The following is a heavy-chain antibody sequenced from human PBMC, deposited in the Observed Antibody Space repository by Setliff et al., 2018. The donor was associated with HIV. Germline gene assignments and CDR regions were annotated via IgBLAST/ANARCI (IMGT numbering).Heavy chain of an antibody. Sequence: SETLSLTCAVSGGSTNNYYLTWIRQPPGKGLEWIGDIYYSGNTYYNSSLKSRVTISVDTSKNQLSLKLSSVTATDTAVYYCARRTAVAGHWNFDLWGRGTLVTVS. J-gene: IGHJ2*01. CDR3: ARRTAVAGHWNFDL. V-gene: IGHV4-59*08. CDR1: GGSTNNYY. D-gene: IGHD6-19*01. CDR2: IYYSGNT.